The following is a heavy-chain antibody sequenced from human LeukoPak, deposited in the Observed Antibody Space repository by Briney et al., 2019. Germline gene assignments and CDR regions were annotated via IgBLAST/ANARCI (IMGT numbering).Heavy chain of an antibody. CDR2: IYTSGST. D-gene: IGHD1-26*01. Sequence: SETLSLTCTVSGGSISSSSYYWSWIRQPAGEGLEWIGRIYTSGSTNYNTSLKSRVTLSVDTSKNQPSLKLSSVTAADTAVYYCARCRIVGATTAGFDYWGQGTLVTVSS. V-gene: IGHV4-61*02. CDR1: GGSISSSSYY. CDR3: ARCRIVGATTAGFDY. J-gene: IGHJ4*02.